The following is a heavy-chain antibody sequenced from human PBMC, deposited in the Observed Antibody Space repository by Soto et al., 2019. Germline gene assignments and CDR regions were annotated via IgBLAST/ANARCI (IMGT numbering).Heavy chain of an antibody. V-gene: IGHV3-33*01. CDR1: GFTFSSYG. Sequence: QVQLVESGGGVVQPGRSLRLSCAASGFTFSSYGMHWVRQAPGKGLEWVAVIWYDGSNKYYADSVKGRFTISRDNSKNTLYLQMNSLRAEDTAVYYCARDLGIAVAAPLFDYWGQGTLVTVSS. CDR3: ARDLGIAVAAPLFDY. CDR2: IWYDGSNK. D-gene: IGHD6-19*01. J-gene: IGHJ4*02.